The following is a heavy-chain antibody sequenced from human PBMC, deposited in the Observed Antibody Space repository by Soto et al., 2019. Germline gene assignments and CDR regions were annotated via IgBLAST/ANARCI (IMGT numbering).Heavy chain of an antibody. D-gene: IGHD2-15*01. Sequence: GGSLRLPCAASGFTFSSYEMNWVRQASGKGLEWVSYISSSGSTIYYADSVKGRFTISRDNAKNSLYLQMNSLRAEDTAVYYCARDRLGSLDYWGQGTLVTVSS. V-gene: IGHV3-48*03. CDR1: GFTFSSYE. CDR2: ISSSGSTI. CDR3: ARDRLGSLDY. J-gene: IGHJ4*02.